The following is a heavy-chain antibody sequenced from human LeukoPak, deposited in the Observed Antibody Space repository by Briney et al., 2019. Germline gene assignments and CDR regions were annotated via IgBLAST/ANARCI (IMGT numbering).Heavy chain of an antibody. V-gene: IGHV4-4*07. CDR2: IYTSGST. CDR3: ARAPSSSGYNGAFDI. Sequence: SETLSLTCTVSGGSISSYYWSWIQQPAGKGLEWIGRIYTSGSTNYNPSLKSRVTMSVDTSKNQFSLKLSSVTAADTAVYYCARAPSSSGYNGAFDIWGQGTMVTVAS. CDR1: GGSISSYY. D-gene: IGHD6-13*01. J-gene: IGHJ3*02.